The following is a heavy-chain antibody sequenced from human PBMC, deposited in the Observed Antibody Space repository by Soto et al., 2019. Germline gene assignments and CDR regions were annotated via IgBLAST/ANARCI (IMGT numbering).Heavy chain of an antibody. CDR1: GGTFSSHS. CDR3: AREVGYCAFSAALLD. CDR2: IITLFGTS. V-gene: IGHV1-69*01. D-gene: IGHD2-2*03. Sequence: VQLMQSGAEVKKPGSSVKVSCKASGGTFSSHSINWVRQAPGQGLEWMGGIITLFGTSNYAQNFQGRLTITADQSTSTAYMKLNSLTSDDTAVYYRAREVGYCAFSAALLDWGQGTLVTVSS. J-gene: IGHJ4*02.